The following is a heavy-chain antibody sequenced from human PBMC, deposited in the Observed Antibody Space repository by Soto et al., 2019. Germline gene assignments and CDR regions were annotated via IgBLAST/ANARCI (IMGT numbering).Heavy chain of an antibody. CDR2: IWYDGSNK. Sequence: QVQLVESGGGVVQPGRSLRLSCAASGFTFSSYGMHWVRQAPGKGLEWVAVIWYDGSNKYYADSVKGRFTISRDNSKNPLYLQMNSLRAEDTAVYYCARGPGPPGNYFDYWGQGTLVTVSS. CDR3: ARGPGPPGNYFDY. J-gene: IGHJ4*02. CDR1: GFTFSSYG. D-gene: IGHD7-27*01. V-gene: IGHV3-33*01.